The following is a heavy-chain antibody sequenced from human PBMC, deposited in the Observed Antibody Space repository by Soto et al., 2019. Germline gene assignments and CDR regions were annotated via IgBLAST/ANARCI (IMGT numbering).Heavy chain of an antibody. V-gene: IGHV3-7*04. J-gene: IGHJ5*02. D-gene: IGHD1-26*01. CDR1: GFTFNSYW. CDR2: IKQDGSEK. Sequence: EVQLVESGGGLVQPGGSLRLSCAASGFTFNSYWMTWVRQAPGKGLEWVANIKQDGSEKYYVDSVKGRFTISRDNAKNSLYLQMYSLRAEDTAVYYCARGWGLDPWGQGTLVTVSS. CDR3: ARGWGLDP.